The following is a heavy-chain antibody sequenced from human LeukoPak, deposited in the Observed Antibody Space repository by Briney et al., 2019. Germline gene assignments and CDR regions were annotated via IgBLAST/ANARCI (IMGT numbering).Heavy chain of an antibody. V-gene: IGHV3-23*01. J-gene: IGHJ4*02. CDR2: ISGSGGST. CDR1: GFTFRSYA. D-gene: IGHD4-17*01. CDR3: ARGTRVTVVDY. Sequence: SGGSLRLSCAASGFTFRSYAMSWVRQAPGKGLEWVSAISGSGGSTHYADSVKGRFTISRDNAKNSLYLQMNSLRAEDTAVYYCARGTRVTVVDYWGQGTLVTVSS.